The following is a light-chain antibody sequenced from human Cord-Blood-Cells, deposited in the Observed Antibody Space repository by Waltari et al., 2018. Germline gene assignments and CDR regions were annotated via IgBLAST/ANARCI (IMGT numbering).Light chain of an antibody. CDR2: AAS. CDR3: QQSYSTPYT. CDR1: QSISSY. J-gene: IGKJ2*01. Sequence: DIQMTQSPSSMSESVGDRVTIHCRASQSISSYLNWYQQKPGKAPKLLIYAASRLQSGVPSRFSGSGSGTDFTLTISSLQPEDFATYYCQQSYSTPYTFGQGAKLEIK. V-gene: IGKV1-39*01.